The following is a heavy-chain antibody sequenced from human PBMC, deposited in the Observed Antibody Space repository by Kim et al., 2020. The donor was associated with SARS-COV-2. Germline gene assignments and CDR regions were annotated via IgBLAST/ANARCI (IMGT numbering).Heavy chain of an antibody. J-gene: IGHJ4*02. V-gene: IGHV1-69*13. CDR3: AKDRSPMDYDTSGNLFHY. Sequence: SVKVSCKASGGTFSSYAISWVRQAPGQGLEWMGGIIPIFGTANYAQKFQGRVTITADESTSTAYMELSSLRSEDTAMYYCAKDRSPMDYDTSGNLFHYWGQGTLVTVSS. D-gene: IGHD3-22*01. CDR1: GGTFSSYA. CDR2: IIPIFGTA.